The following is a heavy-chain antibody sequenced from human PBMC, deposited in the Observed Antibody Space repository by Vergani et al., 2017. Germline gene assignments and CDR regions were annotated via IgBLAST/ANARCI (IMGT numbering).Heavy chain of an antibody. CDR3: ASGKYYSXSTSHFRGRYFDV. CDR1: GDSIISRSYY. Sequence: QMQLQESGPGLVKASETLSLTSTVSGDSIISRSYYWGWIRQPPGKGLEWIGSIYNSGNGDSSSSLKSRVTISADTSKNQFSLRLTSVTAADTAVYYCASGKYYSXSTSHFRGRYFDVWGRGTLVTVPS. CDR2: IYNSGNG. V-gene: IGHV4-39*01. J-gene: IGHJ2*01. D-gene: IGHD3-16*01.